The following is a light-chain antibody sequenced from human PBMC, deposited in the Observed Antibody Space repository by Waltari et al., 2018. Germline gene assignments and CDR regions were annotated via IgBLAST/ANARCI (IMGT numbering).Light chain of an antibody. J-gene: IGLJ3*02. CDR2: RGT. V-gene: IGLV3-25*03. CDR3: QSTDSTGSFLV. Sequence: YELTQPPSVSMSPGQTARITCSGDALPRQFTSWYHQKPGQAPILLLYRGTGRPSGIPERVSVSFSGTTVTLTITEVQAEDEGDYYCQSTDSTGSFLVFGGGTSLTVL. CDR1: ALPRQF.